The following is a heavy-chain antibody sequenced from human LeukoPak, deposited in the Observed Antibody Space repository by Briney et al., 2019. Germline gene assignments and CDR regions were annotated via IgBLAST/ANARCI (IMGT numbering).Heavy chain of an antibody. CDR2: INRSGST. CDR1: GGSFNGYF. Sequence: ASETLSLTCAIYGGSFNGYFWSWFRQPPGKGLEWIGEINRSGSTNYNSSLSLKSRVTISVDTSKNQFSLKLSSVTAADTAVYYCAVSAAALFDPWGQGTLVTVSS. J-gene: IGHJ5*02. CDR3: AVSAAALFDP. V-gene: IGHV4-34*01. D-gene: IGHD6-6*01.